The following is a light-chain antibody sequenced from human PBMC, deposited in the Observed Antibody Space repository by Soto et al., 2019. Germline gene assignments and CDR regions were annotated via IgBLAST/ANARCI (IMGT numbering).Light chain of an antibody. CDR2: GAS. CDR1: QSVSSN. J-gene: IGKJ1*01. CDR3: QQYNNWPQT. V-gene: IGKV3-15*01. Sequence: EIVMTQSPATLSVSPGERATLSCRASQSVSSNLAWYQQKPGQAPRLLIYGASNRATGIPARFSGSGSGTKFTLTISSLQSEDFAVYYCQQYNNWPQTFGQGTKV.